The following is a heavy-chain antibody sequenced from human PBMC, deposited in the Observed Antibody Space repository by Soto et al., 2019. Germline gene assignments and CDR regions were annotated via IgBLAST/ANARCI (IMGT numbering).Heavy chain of an antibody. CDR2: IYYSGST. Sequence: QVQLQESGPGLVKPSQTLSLTCTVSGGSISSGGYYWSWIRPHPGKGLEWIGYIYYSGSTFYNPSLKSRVTISVDTSKNQFSLKLSSVTAADTAVYYCARIRPSWWYFDLWGRGTLVTVSS. V-gene: IGHV4-31*03. CDR3: ARIRPSWWYFDL. D-gene: IGHD7-27*01. CDR1: GGSISSGGYY. J-gene: IGHJ2*01.